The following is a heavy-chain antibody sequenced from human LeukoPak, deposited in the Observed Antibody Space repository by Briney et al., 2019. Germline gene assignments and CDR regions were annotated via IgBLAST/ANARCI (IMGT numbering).Heavy chain of an antibody. J-gene: IGHJ4*02. CDR3: AKYLTVLVVAPSNY. CDR1: GFTFSSHA. CDR2: ISGSGGST. Sequence: PGGSLRLSCAASGFTFSSHAMSWVRQAPGKGLGWVSAISGSGGSTYYADSVKGRFTISKDNSKNTLYLQMNSLRAEDTAVYYCAKYLTVLVVAPSNYWGQGTLVTVSS. D-gene: IGHD2-15*01. V-gene: IGHV3-23*01.